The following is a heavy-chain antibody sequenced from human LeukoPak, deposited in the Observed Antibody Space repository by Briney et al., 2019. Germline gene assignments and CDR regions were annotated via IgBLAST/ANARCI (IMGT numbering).Heavy chain of an antibody. J-gene: IGHJ4*02. V-gene: IGHV4-59*08. CDR2: IYYSGST. CDR3: ARLRLWFGELLYAHYFDY. Sequence: SETLSLTCTVSGGSISSYYWSWIRQPPGKGLEWIGYIYYSGSTNYNPSLKSRVTISVDTSKNQFSLKLSSVTAADTAVYYCARLRLWFGELLYAHYFDYWGQGTLVTVSS. CDR1: GGSISSYY. D-gene: IGHD3-10*01.